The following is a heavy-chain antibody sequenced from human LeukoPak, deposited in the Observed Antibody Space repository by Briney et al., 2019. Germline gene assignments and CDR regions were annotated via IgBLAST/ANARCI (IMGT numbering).Heavy chain of an antibody. CDR2: ISSSSSYT. J-gene: IGHJ4*02. CDR1: GFTFSDHY. D-gene: IGHD6-13*01. CDR3: ARDGYSSSWYWFDY. Sequence: KPGGSLRLSCAASGFTFSDHYMSWLLQAPGKGLEWVSYISSSSSYTNYADSVKGRFTISRDNAKNSLYLQMNSLRAEDTAVYYCARDGYSSSWYWFDYWGQGTLVTVSS. V-gene: IGHV3-11*06.